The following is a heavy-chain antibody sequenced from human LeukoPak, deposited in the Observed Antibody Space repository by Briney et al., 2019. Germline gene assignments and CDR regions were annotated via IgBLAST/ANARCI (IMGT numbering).Heavy chain of an antibody. D-gene: IGHD3-9*01. J-gene: IGHJ5*02. CDR1: GYTFTSYD. CDR3: ARGRITISTP. V-gene: IGHV1-2*02. Sequence: ASVKVSCKASGYTFTSYDINWVRQATGQGLEWMGWINPNSGGTNYAQKFQGRVTMTRDTSISTAYMELSRLRSDDTAVYYCARGRITISTPWGQGTLVTVSS. CDR2: INPNSGGT.